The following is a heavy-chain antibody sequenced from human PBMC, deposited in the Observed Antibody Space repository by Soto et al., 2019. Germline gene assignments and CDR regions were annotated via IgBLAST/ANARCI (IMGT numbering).Heavy chain of an antibody. V-gene: IGHV4-30-4*01. CDR2: IFYSGRT. Sequence: SETLSLTCTVSDGSISSGDYYWTWIRQPPGKGLEWIGYIFYSGRTDYNPSLESRLTISVDTSKNKFSLELNSVTAADTAVYYCARGNYSDYRSSFDFWGQGALVTVSS. D-gene: IGHD4-17*01. CDR3: ARGNYSDYRSSFDF. CDR1: DGSISSGDYY. J-gene: IGHJ4*02.